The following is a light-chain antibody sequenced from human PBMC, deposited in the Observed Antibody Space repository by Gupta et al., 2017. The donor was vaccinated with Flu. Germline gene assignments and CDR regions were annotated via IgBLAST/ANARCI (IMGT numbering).Light chain of an antibody. CDR3: QQFRDWPFT. J-gene: IGKJ5*01. CDR2: DAS. Sequence: PVTLSMSPGEGVTLSCRASQSIGIDLAWYQQKPGQAPRPLIYDASFRTTGVPARFSAGGSGTEFTLTISSLQPEDLAVYFCQQFRDWPFTFGQGTRLDIK. CDR1: QSIGID. V-gene: IGKV3-15*01.